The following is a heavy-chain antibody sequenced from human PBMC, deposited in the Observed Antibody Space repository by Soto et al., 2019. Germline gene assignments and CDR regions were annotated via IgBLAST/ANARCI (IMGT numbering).Heavy chain of an antibody. CDR1: GFTFSHYG. CDR3: AKDGGWLAGYYYYGMDV. V-gene: IGHV3-30*18. Sequence: QVQLVESGGGVVQPGRSLRLSCAASGFTFSHYGMHWVRQAPGKGPEWVAVISYDGSDRYYADSVKGRFTISRDNSKNTLFLQINSLRAGDTAVYYCAKDGGWLAGYYYYGMDVWGQGTTVTVSS. D-gene: IGHD6-19*01. CDR2: ISYDGSDR. J-gene: IGHJ6*02.